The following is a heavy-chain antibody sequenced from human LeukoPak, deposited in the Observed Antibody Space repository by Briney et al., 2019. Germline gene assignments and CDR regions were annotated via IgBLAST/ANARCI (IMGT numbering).Heavy chain of an antibody. V-gene: IGHV4-4*07. CDR2: IYTSGST. J-gene: IGHJ2*01. CDR1: GGSISSYY. CDR3: ARSDRDLWYFDL. Sequence: PSETLSLTCTVSGGSISSYYWSWIRQPAGKGLEWIGRIYTSGSTNYNPSLKSRVTMSVDTSKNQFSLRLSSVAAADTAVYYCARSDRDLWYFDLWGRGTLVTVSS.